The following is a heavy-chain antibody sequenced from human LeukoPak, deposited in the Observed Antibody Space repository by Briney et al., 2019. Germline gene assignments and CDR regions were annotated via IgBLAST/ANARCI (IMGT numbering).Heavy chain of an antibody. CDR2: ISGSGGST. J-gene: IGHJ5*02. V-gene: IGHV3-23*01. Sequence: GGSLRLSCAASGFTFSSYAMSWVRQAPGKGLEWVSAISGSGGSTYYADSVKGRFTISRDNPKNTLYLQMNSLRAEDTAVYYCAKGGSYGYESWFDPWGQGTLVTVSS. CDR1: GFTFSSYA. D-gene: IGHD5-18*01. CDR3: AKGGSYGYESWFDP.